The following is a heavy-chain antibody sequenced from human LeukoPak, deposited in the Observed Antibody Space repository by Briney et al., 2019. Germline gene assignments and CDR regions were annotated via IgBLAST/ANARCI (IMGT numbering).Heavy chain of an antibody. CDR3: ARRYGSSSYYFDY. CDR1: EFTFSSSA. J-gene: IGHJ4*02. D-gene: IGHD6-6*01. Sequence: GGSLRLSCAASEFTFSSSAMSWVRQAPGKGLERVSAISSTCGTTYYADSVKGRFTTSRDNSKSTLYLEMNSLRGDDTALYYCARRYGSSSYYFDYWGQGTLVTVSS. V-gene: IGHV3-23*01. CDR2: ISSTCGTT.